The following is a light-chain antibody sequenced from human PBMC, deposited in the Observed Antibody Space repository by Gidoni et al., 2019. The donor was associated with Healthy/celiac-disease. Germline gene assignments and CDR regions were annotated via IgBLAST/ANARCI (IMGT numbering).Light chain of an antibody. J-gene: IGKJ2*04. CDR1: QSVSSSY. CDR2: GAS. V-gene: IGKV3-20*01. CDR3: QQYDTSPPCS. Sequence: IVLTQSPGTLSLSPGERATLSCRASQSVSSSYLAWYQQKPGQAPRLLIYGASSRATGIPDRFSGSGSGTDFTLTISRLEPEDFAVYYCQQYDTSPPCSFXXXTKLEIK.